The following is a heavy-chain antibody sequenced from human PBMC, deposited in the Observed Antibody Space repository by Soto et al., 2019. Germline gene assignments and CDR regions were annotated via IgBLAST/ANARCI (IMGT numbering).Heavy chain of an antibody. CDR2: IYHSGST. CDR3: AIARGEGEYYYYGMDV. CDR1: DDSIGSGGYS. J-gene: IGHJ6*02. V-gene: IGHV4-30-2*01. D-gene: IGHD3-16*01. Sequence: NPSETLSLTCTVSDDSIGSGGYSWSWIRQPPGKGLEWIGYIYHSGSTYYNPSLKSRVTISVDRSKNQFSLKLSSVTAADTAVYYCAIARGEGEYYYYGMDVWGQGTTVTVSS.